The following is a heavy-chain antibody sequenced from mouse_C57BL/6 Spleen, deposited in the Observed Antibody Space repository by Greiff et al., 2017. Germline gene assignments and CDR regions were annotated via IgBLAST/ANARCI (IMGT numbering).Heavy chain of an antibody. CDR2: ISGGGGNT. V-gene: IGHV5-9*01. CDR3: ARQGYVGAMDY. CDR1: GFTFSSYT. J-gene: IGHJ4*01. Sequence: EVQGVESGGGLVKPGGSLKLSCAASGFTFSSYTMSWVRQTPEKRLEWVATISGGGGNTYYPDSVKGRFTISRDNAKNTLYLQMSSLRSEDTALYYCARQGYVGAMDYWGQGTSVTVSS. D-gene: IGHD2-10*02.